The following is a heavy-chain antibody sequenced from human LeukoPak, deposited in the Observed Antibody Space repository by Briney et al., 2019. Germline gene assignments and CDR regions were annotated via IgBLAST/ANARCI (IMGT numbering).Heavy chain of an antibody. D-gene: IGHD3-10*01. J-gene: IGHJ6*02. V-gene: IGHV4-59*01. CDR1: GGSISSYY. Sequence: PSETLSLTCTVSGGSISSYYWSWIRQPPGKGLEWIGYIYYSGSTNYNPSLKSRVTISVDTSKNQFSLKLSSVTAADTAVYYCARDQMEYYYGSGSYSGMDVWGQGTTVTVSS. CDR3: ARDQMEYYYGSGSYSGMDV. CDR2: IYYSGST.